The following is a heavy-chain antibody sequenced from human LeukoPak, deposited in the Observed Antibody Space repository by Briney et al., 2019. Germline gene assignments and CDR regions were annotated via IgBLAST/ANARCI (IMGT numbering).Heavy chain of an antibody. J-gene: IGHJ6*03. D-gene: IGHD6-13*01. Sequence: SVKVSCKASGGTFSSYAISWVRQAPGQGLEWMGGIIPIFGTANYAQKFQGRVTITADESTSTAYMELSSLRFEDTAVYYCARDRSSSAGLGYYYYYMDVWGKGTTVTVSS. V-gene: IGHV1-69*13. CDR1: GGTFSSYA. CDR2: IIPIFGTA. CDR3: ARDRSSSAGLGYYYYYMDV.